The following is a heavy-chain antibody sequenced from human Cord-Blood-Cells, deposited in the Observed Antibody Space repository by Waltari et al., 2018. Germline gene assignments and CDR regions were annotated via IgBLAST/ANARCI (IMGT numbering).Heavy chain of an antibody. D-gene: IGHD6-13*01. Sequence: QVQLVQSGAEVKKHGASVKVSCKASGYTFTGYTMHWLRQAPGQGLEWMGWINPNSGGTNYAQKFQGRVTMTRDTSISTAYMELSRLRSDDTAMYYCARTPGSSWFNYFDYWGQGTLVTVSS. CDR3: ARTPGSSWFNYFDY. V-gene: IGHV1-2*02. CDR2: INPNSGGT. J-gene: IGHJ4*02. CDR1: GYTFTGYT.